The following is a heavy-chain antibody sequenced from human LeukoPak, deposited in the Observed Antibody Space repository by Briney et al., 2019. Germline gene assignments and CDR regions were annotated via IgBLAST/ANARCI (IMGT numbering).Heavy chain of an antibody. D-gene: IGHD3-16*01. J-gene: IGHJ2*01. CDR2: WSWYSGFI. Sequence: PGGSLRLSCAASGSTFDVYAEHWARHAPGKGVEGVCGWSWYSGFIGYAHSVKGRLLISRDNAKNSLYLQMNSLRAENTALYYCAKDRAQGPVDMIRTSGYFDLWGRGILVTVSS. CDR1: GSTFDVYA. V-gene: IGHV3-9*01. CDR3: AKDRAQGPVDMIRTSGYFDL.